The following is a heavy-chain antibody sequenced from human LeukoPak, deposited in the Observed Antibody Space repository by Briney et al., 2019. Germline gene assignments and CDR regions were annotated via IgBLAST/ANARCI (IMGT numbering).Heavy chain of an antibody. CDR2: IKQGGSEK. CDR3: ARDRSSAYYYGAFDV. D-gene: IGHD3-22*01. J-gene: IGHJ3*01. Sequence: GGSLRLSCAASGFTFRNYWLSWLSQAPGRGLEWVANIKQGGSEKSYVDSVKGRFTISRDNAKNSLYLQMNSLRAEDAAVYYCARDRSSAYYYGAFDVWGQGTMVTVSS. CDR1: GFTFRNYW. V-gene: IGHV3-7*01.